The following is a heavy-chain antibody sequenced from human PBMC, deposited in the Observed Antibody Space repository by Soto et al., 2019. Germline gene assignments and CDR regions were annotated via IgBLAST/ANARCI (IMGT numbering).Heavy chain of an antibody. Sequence: PGESLQISCKGSGYSFTSYWIGWVRQMPVKGLEWMGIIYPGDSDTRYSPSFQGQVTISADKSISTAYLQWSSLKASDTAMYYCARLAFPIYYYDNSGYPIWPKDWGQGTLVTVSS. CDR2: IYPGDSDT. J-gene: IGHJ4*02. CDR3: ARLAFPIYYYDNSGYPIWPKD. V-gene: IGHV5-51*01. D-gene: IGHD3-22*01. CDR1: GYSFTSYW.